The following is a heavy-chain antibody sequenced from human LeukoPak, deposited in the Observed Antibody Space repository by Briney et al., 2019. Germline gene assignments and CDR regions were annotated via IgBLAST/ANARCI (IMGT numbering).Heavy chain of an antibody. J-gene: IGHJ4*02. V-gene: IGHV3-15*01. Sequence: GGSLRLSCAATGFTFSNYAMNWVRQAPGKGLEWVGRIKSKTDGGTTDYAAPVKGRFTISRDDSKNTLYLQMNSLKTEDTAVYYCTTDDYGSFLDHWGQGTLVTVSS. CDR2: IKSKTDGGTT. D-gene: IGHD4-17*01. CDR1: GFTFSNYA. CDR3: TTDDYGSFLDH.